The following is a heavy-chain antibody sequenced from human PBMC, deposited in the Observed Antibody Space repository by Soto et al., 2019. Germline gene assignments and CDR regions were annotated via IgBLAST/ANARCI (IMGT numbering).Heavy chain of an antibody. CDR3: AKDRGWSSADLEY. V-gene: IGHV3-30*18. D-gene: IGHD6-19*01. CDR1: GFNFSSFG. CDR2: MSYDGSSK. J-gene: IGHJ4*02. Sequence: GGSLRLSCAASGFNFSSFGMHWVRQAPGKGLEWVALMSYDGSSKYYQDSLKGRFTISRDKSKNTLYLQMSSLRVEDTAVYYCAKDRGWSSADLEYWGQGTLVTVSS.